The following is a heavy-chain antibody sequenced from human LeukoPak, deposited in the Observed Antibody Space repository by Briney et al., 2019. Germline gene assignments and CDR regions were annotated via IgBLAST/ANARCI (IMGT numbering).Heavy chain of an antibody. V-gene: IGHV4-39*01. CDR1: GGSIISSSSSSYY. Sequence: SETLSLTCTVSGGSIISSSSSSYYWGWIRQSPGKGPEWVGAIYYSGTTYYNPSLKSRVTISVDTSKSQFSLRLTSVTAADTAVYYCARGLDYWGQGTLVTVFS. J-gene: IGHJ4*02. CDR2: IYYSGTT. D-gene: IGHD3-16*01. CDR3: ARGLDY.